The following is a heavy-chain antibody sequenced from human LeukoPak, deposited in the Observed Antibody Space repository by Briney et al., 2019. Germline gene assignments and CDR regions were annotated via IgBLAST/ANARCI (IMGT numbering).Heavy chain of an antibody. CDR2: IYYSGST. CDR1: GGSISSYY. Sequence: PSETLSLTCTVSGGSISSYYWSWIRQPPGKGLEGIGNIYYSGSTNYNPSLNSRVTISVDTSTYQFSLKVSSATAADTAVYSCARVGFGELSGAFDIWGQGRMVTVSS. J-gene: IGHJ3*02. V-gene: IGHV4-59*01. CDR3: ARVGFGELSGAFDI. D-gene: IGHD3-10*01.